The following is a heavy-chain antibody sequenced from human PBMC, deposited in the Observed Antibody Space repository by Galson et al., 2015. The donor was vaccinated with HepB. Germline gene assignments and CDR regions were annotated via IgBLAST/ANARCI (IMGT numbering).Heavy chain of an antibody. Sequence: ETLSLTCAVYGGSFSGYYWSWVRQPPGKGLEWIGEINHSGSTNYNPSLKSRVTISVDTSKNQFSLKLSSVTAADTAVYYCARALSYSSSSLRYWGQGTLVTVSS. CDR1: GGSFSGYY. J-gene: IGHJ4*02. D-gene: IGHD6-13*01. CDR2: INHSGST. V-gene: IGHV4-34*01. CDR3: ARALSYSSSSLRY.